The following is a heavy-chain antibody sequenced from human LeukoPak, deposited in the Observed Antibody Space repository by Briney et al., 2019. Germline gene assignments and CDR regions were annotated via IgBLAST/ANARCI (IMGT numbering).Heavy chain of an antibody. Sequence: GGSLRLSCEASGFTFSSYWMHWVRQAPGKGLVWVSRINTDGSETGYADSVKGRFTISRDNGKNTLYLQMKSLRAEDAAVYYCARDPMDYYYYYYMEVWGKGTTVTVSS. D-gene: IGHD2-8*01. CDR3: ARDPMDYYYYYYMEV. CDR1: GFTFSSYW. J-gene: IGHJ6*03. CDR2: INTDGSET. V-gene: IGHV3-74*01.